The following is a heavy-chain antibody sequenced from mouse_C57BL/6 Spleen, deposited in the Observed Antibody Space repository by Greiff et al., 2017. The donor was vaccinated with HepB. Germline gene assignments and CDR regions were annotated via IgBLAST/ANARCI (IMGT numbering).Heavy chain of an antibody. J-gene: IGHJ2*01. CDR2: ISSGGDYI. V-gene: IGHV5-9-1*02. CDR1: GFTFSSYA. D-gene: IGHD1-1*01. CDR3: TSHYGSSPFDY. Sequence: EVKLMESGEGLVKPGGSLKLSCAASGFTFSSYAMSWVRQTPEKRLEWVAYISSGGDYIYYADTVKGRFTISRDNARNTLYLQMSSLKSEDTAMYYCTSHYGSSPFDYWGQGTTLTVSS.